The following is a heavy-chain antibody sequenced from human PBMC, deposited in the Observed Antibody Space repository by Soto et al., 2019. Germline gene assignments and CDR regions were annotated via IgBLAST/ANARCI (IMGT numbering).Heavy chain of an antibody. J-gene: IGHJ4*02. CDR1: GGSISSGGYY. CDR3: ARETSLNSSSWSYFDY. V-gene: IGHV4-31*03. CDR2: IYYSGST. D-gene: IGHD6-13*01. Sequence: PSETLSLTCTVSGGSISSGGYYWSWIRQHPGKGLEWIGYIYYSGSTYYNPSLKSRVTIPVDTSKNQFSLKLSSVTAADTAVYYCARETSLNSSSWSYFDYWGQGTLVTVSS.